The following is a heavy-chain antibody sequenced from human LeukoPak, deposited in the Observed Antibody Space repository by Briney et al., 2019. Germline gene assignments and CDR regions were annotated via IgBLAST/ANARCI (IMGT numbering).Heavy chain of an antibody. V-gene: IGHV4-34*01. CDR3: ARADSSGYPYYFDY. CDR2: INHSGST. CDR1: GGSFSGYY. Sequence: SETLSLTCAVYGGSFSGYYWSWIRLPPGKGLEWIGEINHSGSTNYNPSLKSRVTISVDTSKNQFSLKLSSVTAADTAVYYCARADSSGYPYYFDYWGQGTLVTVSS. D-gene: IGHD3-22*01. J-gene: IGHJ4*02.